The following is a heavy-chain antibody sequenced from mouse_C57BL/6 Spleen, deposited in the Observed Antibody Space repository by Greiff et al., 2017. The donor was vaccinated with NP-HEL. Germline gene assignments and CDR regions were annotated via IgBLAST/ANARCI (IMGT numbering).Heavy chain of an antibody. CDR3: ARSGVYDYDGATYYYAMDY. D-gene: IGHD2-4*01. CDR2: INPSSGYT. J-gene: IGHJ4*01. V-gene: IGHV1-4*01. Sequence: QVQLQQSGAELARPGASVTLSCKASGYTFTSYTMHWVTQRPGQGLEWIGYINPSSGYTKYNQKFKDKATLTADKSSSTAYMQLSSLTSEDSAVYYCARSGVYDYDGATYYYAMDYWGQGTSVTVSS. CDR1: GYTFTSYT.